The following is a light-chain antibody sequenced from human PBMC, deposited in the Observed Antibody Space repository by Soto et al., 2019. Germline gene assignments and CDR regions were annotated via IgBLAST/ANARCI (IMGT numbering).Light chain of an antibody. CDR2: LEGSGSY. CDR1: SGHSSYI. J-gene: IGLJ2*01. Sequence: QPVLTQSSSASASLGTSVKLTCTLSSGHSSYIIAWHQQQRGKAPRYLMKLEGSGSYNKGSGVPDRFSGSSSGADRYLTMSNLQFEDEADYCIETWDINTQVFGGGTKLSV. CDR3: ETWDINTQV. V-gene: IGLV4-60*02.